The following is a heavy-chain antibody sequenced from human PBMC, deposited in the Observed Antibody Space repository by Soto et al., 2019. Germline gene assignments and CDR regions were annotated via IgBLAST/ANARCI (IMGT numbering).Heavy chain of an antibody. CDR2: IYHTGNT. V-gene: IGHV4-59*13. CDR3: ARDVGIHDAFDI. D-gene: IGHD5-18*01. Sequence: QVRLHESGPGLVKPSETLSLTCTVSTDSFNDYYWSWIRQPPGKGLEWIGSIYHTGNTNYNPSLVRRVSISVDTSKIQFSLSLSSVTAADTAVYYCARDVGIHDAFDIWGQGTLVTVSS. J-gene: IGHJ3*02. CDR1: TDSFNDYY.